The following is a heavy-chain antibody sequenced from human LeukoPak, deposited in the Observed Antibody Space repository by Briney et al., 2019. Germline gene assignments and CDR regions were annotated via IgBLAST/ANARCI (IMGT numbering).Heavy chain of an antibody. J-gene: IGHJ4*02. CDR1: GGSFSGYY. Sequence: PSETLSLTCAVYGGSFSGYYWSWIRQPPGKGLEWIGEINHSGSTNYNPSLKSRVTISVDTSKNQSSLKLSSVTAADTAVYYCARPSKMVYYGSGSYFGYWGQGTLVTVSS. CDR2: INHSGST. CDR3: ARPSKMVYYGSGSYFGY. D-gene: IGHD3-10*01. V-gene: IGHV4-34*01.